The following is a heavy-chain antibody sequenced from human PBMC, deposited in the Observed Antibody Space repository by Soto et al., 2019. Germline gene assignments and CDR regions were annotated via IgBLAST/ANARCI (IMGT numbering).Heavy chain of an antibody. V-gene: IGHV1-69*13. CDR3: ARETVNYYDSSGYYYMGY. CDR1: GGTFSSYA. Sequence: VKVSCKASGGTFSSYAISWVRQAPGQGLEWMGGIIPIFGTANYAQKFQGRVTITADESTSTAYMELSSLRSEDTAVYYCARETVNYYDSSGYYYMGYWGQGTLVTVSS. J-gene: IGHJ4*02. CDR2: IIPIFGTA. D-gene: IGHD3-22*01.